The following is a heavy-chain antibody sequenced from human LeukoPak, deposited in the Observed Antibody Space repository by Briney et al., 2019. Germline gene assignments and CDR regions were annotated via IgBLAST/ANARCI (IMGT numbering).Heavy chain of an antibody. V-gene: IGHV3-53*01. CDR3: AREIYGDYGRFDY. CDR1: GCTVSSNY. J-gene: IGHJ4*02. D-gene: IGHD4-17*01. CDR2: IYSGGST. Sequence: GGSLRLSCAASGCTVSSNYMSWVRQAPGKGLEWVSVIYSGGSTYYADSVKGRFTISRDNSKNTLYLQMNSLRAEDTAVYYCAREIYGDYGRFDYWGQGTLVTVSS.